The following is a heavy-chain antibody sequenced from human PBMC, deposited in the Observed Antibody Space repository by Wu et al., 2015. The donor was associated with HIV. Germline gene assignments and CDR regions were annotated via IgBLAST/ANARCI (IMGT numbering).Heavy chain of an antibody. Sequence: QVQLVQSGAEVKKPGSSVKVSCKASGGTFRNHAVSWVRQAPGQGLEWMGRIIPISGTANYAQRFQGRVTITADKPTNTAYMGLSSLRSDDTAVYYCARGSILEMSTPSYYYYVLDVWGQGTTVTVSS. V-gene: IGHV1-69*13. CDR1: GGTFRNHA. CDR2: IIPISGTA. D-gene: IGHD5-24*01. J-gene: IGHJ6*02. CDR3: ARGSILEMSTPSYYYYVLDV.